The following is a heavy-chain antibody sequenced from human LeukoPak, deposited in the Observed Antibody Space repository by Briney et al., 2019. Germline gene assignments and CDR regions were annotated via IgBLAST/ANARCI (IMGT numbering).Heavy chain of an antibody. Sequence: PGGSLRLSCAASGFTFSSYSMNWVRQAPGKGLEWVSYISSSSSTIYYADSVKGRFTISRDNAKNSLYLQMNSLRAEDTAVYYCARDPSRYFDWLLLFDYWGQGTLVTVSS. J-gene: IGHJ4*02. CDR3: ARDPSRYFDWLLLFDY. D-gene: IGHD3-9*01. V-gene: IGHV3-48*01. CDR1: GFTFSSYS. CDR2: ISSSSSTI.